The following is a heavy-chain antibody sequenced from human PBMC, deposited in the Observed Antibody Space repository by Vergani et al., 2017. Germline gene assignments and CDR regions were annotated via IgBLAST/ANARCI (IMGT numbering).Heavy chain of an antibody. Sequence: VQLVQSGAEVKKPGESVKISCETSGYTFTNYWVAWVRQRPGKGLEWMGLIFPGDADTRYSPSFEGQVTISADTSTSTAYVQWPSLKASDTAVYFCARLPRGLRGMSLEYWGQGTLVTVSS. CDR2: IFPGDADT. J-gene: IGHJ4*02. D-gene: IGHD3-10*01. CDR1: GYTFTNYW. V-gene: IGHV5-51*01. CDR3: ARLPRGLRGMSLEY.